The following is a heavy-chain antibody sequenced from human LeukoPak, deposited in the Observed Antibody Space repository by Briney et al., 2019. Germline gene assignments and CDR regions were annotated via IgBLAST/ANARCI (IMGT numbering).Heavy chain of an antibody. D-gene: IGHD1-26*01. CDR2: LYSSGST. CDR1: GDSITTYH. Sequence: PSETLSLTCTVSGDSITTYHWSWIRQSPGKGPEWIGCLYSSGSTNYNPSLKSRVIISVDTSKNQFSLKLTSVTTADTAVYYCARFHSGSLFFDYWGLGTLVTVSS. J-gene: IGHJ4*02. V-gene: IGHV4-59*01. CDR3: ARFHSGSLFFDY.